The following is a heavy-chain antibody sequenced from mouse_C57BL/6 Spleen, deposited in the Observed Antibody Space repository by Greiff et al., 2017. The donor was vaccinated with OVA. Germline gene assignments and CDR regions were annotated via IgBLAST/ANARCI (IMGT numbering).Heavy chain of an antibody. CDR3: TRSYYGLFDY. J-gene: IGHJ2*01. D-gene: IGHD2-1*01. V-gene: IGHV1-15*01. CDR2: IDPETGGT. CDR1: GYTFTDYE. Sequence: VQLQQSGAELVRPGASVTLSCKASGYTFTDYEMHWVKQTPVHGLEWIGAIDPETGGTAYNQKFKGKAILTAYKSSSTAYMELRSLTSEDSAVYYCTRSYYGLFDYWGQGTTLTVSS.